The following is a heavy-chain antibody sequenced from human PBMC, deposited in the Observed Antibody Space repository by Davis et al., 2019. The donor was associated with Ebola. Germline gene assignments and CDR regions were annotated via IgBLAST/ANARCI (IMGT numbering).Heavy chain of an antibody. V-gene: IGHV4-59*12. Sequence: MPSETLSLTCTVSGGSISSYYWSWIRQHPGKGLEWIGYIYYSENTYYNPSLKSRVTISLDTSKNQFSLKLSSVTAADTAVYYCARGRGGSYLDYWGQGTLVTVSS. J-gene: IGHJ4*02. CDR3: ARGRGGSYLDY. CDR2: IYYSENT. CDR1: GGSISSYY. D-gene: IGHD1-26*01.